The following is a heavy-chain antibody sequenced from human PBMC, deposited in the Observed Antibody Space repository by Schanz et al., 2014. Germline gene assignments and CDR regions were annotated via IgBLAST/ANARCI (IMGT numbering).Heavy chain of an antibody. Sequence: EVQLAESGGGLVQPGGSLRLSCTASGFTFSSYSMNWVRQAPGKGLELISYVSRSTPDIYYAGSVKGRFTMSRDNAKHAVFLQMNDLTVECTAVYLCVRETSSPNYWGQGTLVTVSS. J-gene: IGHJ4*02. D-gene: IGHD6-13*01. CDR1: GFTFSSYS. CDR3: VRETSSPNY. V-gene: IGHV3-48*01. CDR2: VSRSTPDI.